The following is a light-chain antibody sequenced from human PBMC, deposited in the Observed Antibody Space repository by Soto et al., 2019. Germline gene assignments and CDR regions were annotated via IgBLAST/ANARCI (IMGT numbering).Light chain of an antibody. J-gene: IGKJ3*01. CDR2: AAS. CDR1: QDMSNY. CDR3: QKYNSDLFT. V-gene: IGKV1-27*01. Sequence: DIPMTQSPSSLSASVGDRVTITCRASQDMSNYLTWYQQKPGKVPKLLIYAASTLQSGVPSRFSGSGSGTDFTLTISSLQPEHGAAYDCQKYNSDLFTFGPGTKVDIK.